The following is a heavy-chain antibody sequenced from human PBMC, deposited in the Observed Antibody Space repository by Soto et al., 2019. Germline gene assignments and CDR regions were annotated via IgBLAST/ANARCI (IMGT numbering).Heavy chain of an antibody. CDR3: ARRGDSSSFIDS. J-gene: IGHJ4*02. Sequence: PGESLKISCKVPGYIFTNYWINWVRQMPGKGLEWMGIIYPGDSDTRYNPSFQGQITISADKSINTAYLQWSSLKASDSAVYYCARRGDSSSFIDSWGQGTLVTVSS. V-gene: IGHV5-51*01. CDR2: IYPGDSDT. CDR1: GYIFTNYW. D-gene: IGHD6-19*01.